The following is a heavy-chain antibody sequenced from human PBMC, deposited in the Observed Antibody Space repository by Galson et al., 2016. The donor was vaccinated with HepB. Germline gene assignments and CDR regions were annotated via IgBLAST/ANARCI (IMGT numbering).Heavy chain of an antibody. D-gene: IGHD6-19*01. V-gene: IGHV1-69*06. CDR2: IISIFGTA. J-gene: IGHJ4*02. Sequence: SVKVSCKASGGTFSSYSISWVRQAPGQGLEWMGGIISIFGTADYAQKFQGRVTISADKSTSTAYMELSSLRSEDTAVYYCASFRTVAGTLFDYWGQGSLVTVSS. CDR3: ASFRTVAGTLFDY. CDR1: GGTFSSYS.